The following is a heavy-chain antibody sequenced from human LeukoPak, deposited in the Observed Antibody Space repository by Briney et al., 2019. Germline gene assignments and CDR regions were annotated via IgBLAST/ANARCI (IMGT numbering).Heavy chain of an antibody. Sequence: ASVKVSCKASGYTFTGYYMHWVRQAPGQGLEWMGWINPNSGGTNYAQKFQGRVTMTRDTSISTAYMELSRLRSDDTAVYYCATASGYDNSVPDDYWGQGTLVTVSS. D-gene: IGHD3-22*01. CDR2: INPNSGGT. CDR1: GYTFTGYY. J-gene: IGHJ4*02. V-gene: IGHV1-2*02. CDR3: ATASGYDNSVPDDY.